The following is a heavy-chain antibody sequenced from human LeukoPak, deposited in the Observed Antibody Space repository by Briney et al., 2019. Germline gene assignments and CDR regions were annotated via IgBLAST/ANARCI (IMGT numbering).Heavy chain of an antibody. V-gene: IGHV4-34*01. CDR3: ARKSIVTAGRKPYDY. CDR2: IDHSRRT. J-gene: IGHJ4*02. D-gene: IGHD6-13*01. Sequence: PSETLSLTCAVYGGSFSGYYWSWIRQPPGKGLEWIGEIDHSRRTNSNPSLKSRVTTSIDMSKNQFSLRLSSVTAADTAVYYCARKSIVTAGRKPYDYWDQGTLVTVSP. CDR1: GGSFSGYY.